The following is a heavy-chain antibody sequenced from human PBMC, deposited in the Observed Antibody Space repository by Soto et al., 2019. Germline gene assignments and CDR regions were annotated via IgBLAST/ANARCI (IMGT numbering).Heavy chain of an antibody. CDR3: ARGREGRYCSGGSCSVFDP. V-gene: IGHV3-33*01. CDR1: GFTFSNYA. D-gene: IGHD2-15*01. Sequence: QVQLVESGGGVVQPGRSLRLSFAASGFTFSNYAMHWVRQAPGKGLEWVAVIWYDGTKKYYADSVKGRFTISRDNSKNTLDLQMNRLRAEDTAVYYCARGREGRYCSGGSCSVFDPWGQGSLVTVTS. CDR2: IWYDGTKK. J-gene: IGHJ5*02.